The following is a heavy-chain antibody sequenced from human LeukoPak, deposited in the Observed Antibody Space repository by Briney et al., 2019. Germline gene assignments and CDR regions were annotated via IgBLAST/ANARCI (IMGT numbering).Heavy chain of an antibody. J-gene: IGHJ6*02. CDR2: TTASGART. Sequence: GGSLRLSCAASECTFSSYAMQWVRQAPGKGLEWVSGTTASGARTYYPHSEKARSTISRDNSKNTLYLQMNSLRAEHTAIYYCAKYVTAKGPPYGLDVWGQGTTVTVSS. D-gene: IGHD1-14*01. V-gene: IGHV3-23*01. CDR3: AKYVTAKGPPYGLDV. CDR1: ECTFSSYA.